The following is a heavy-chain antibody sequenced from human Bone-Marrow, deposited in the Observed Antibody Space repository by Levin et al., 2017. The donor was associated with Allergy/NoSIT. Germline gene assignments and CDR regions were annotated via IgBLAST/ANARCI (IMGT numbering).Heavy chain of an antibody. D-gene: IGHD3-16*01. CDR2: TFYGST. Sequence: SETLSLTCTVSGGSINSDDYYWSWIRQPPGRGLEWIGYTFYGSTFYNPSLKSRINMSIDTSKMQFSLKVRSVTAADTAVYYCARGLGAPVEDALASWGLGTLVTVSS. CDR1: GGSINSDDYY. CDR3: ARGLGAPVEDALAS. V-gene: IGHV4-30-4*01. J-gene: IGHJ3*02.